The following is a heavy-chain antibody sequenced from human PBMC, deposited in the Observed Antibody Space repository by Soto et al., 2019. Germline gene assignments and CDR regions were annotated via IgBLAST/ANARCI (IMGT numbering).Heavy chain of an antibody. Sequence: GGSLRLSCAASGFTFSSYAMSWVRQAPGKGLEWVSAISGSGGSTYYADSVKGRFTISRDNSKHTLYLQIISLCAEDTSLYSFSNDQYSSRLNSFDPWGQGTLVTVSS. CDR3: SNDQYSSRLNSFDP. D-gene: IGHD6-19*01. CDR1: GFTFSSYA. V-gene: IGHV3-23*01. CDR2: ISGSGGST. J-gene: IGHJ5*02.